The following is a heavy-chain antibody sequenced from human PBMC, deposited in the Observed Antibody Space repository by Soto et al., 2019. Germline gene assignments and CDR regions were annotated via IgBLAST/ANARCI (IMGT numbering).Heavy chain of an antibody. D-gene: IGHD6-19*01. CDR1: GGSISSYY. CDR3: ARISWNGWARYFDY. Sequence: QVQLQESGPGLVKPSETLSLTCTVSGGSISSYYWSWIRQPPGKGLEWIGYIYYTGSTNYNPSLQTRVTISVDTSKNQFSLKLSSVTAADTAVYVCARISWNGWARYFDYWGQGTLVTVSS. V-gene: IGHV4-59*01. J-gene: IGHJ4*02. CDR2: IYYTGST.